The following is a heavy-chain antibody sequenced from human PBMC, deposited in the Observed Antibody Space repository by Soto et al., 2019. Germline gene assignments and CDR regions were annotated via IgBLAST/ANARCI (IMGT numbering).Heavy chain of an antibody. D-gene: IGHD3-10*01. J-gene: IGHJ6*02. CDR3: ARTYGSGSYPLYYYGMDV. Sequence: GGSLRLSCAASGFTFDDYGMSWVRQAPGKGLEWVSGINWNGGSTGYADSVKGRFTISRDNAKNSLYLQMNSLRAEDTALYYCARTYGSGSYPLYYYGMDVWGQGTTVTVSS. V-gene: IGHV3-20*04. CDR1: GFTFDDYG. CDR2: INWNGGST.